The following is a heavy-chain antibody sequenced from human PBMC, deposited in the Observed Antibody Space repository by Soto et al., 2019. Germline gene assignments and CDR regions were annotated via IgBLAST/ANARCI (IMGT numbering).Heavy chain of an antibody. Sequence: PGGSRRRSCAASGFTFSSYGMHWVRQAPGKGLGWVAVIWYDGSNKYYADSVKGRFTISRDNSKNTLYLQMNSLRAEDTAVYYCARSRPVVVYYFDYWDQGTLVTVSS. CDR3: ARSRPVVVYYFDY. V-gene: IGHV3-33*01. D-gene: IGHD2-21*01. J-gene: IGHJ4*02. CDR2: IWYDGSNK. CDR1: GFTFSSYG.